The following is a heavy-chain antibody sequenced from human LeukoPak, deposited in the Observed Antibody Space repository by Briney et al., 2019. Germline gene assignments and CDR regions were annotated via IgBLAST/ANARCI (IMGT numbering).Heavy chain of an antibody. CDR1: GGSFRGYY. J-gene: IGHJ4*02. Sequence: SETLSPTCAVYGGSFRGYYWSWIRQPPGKGLEWIGEINHSGSTNYNPSLKSRVTISVDTSKNQFSLKLSSVTAADTAVYYCAIVGGSYPYWGQGTLVTVSS. D-gene: IGHD1-26*01. CDR3: AIVGGSYPY. V-gene: IGHV4-34*01. CDR2: INHSGST.